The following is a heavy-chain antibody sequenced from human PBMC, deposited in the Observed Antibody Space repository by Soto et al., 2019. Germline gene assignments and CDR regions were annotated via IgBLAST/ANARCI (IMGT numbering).Heavy chain of an antibody. V-gene: IGHV4-31*03. J-gene: IGHJ4*02. Sequence: QVQLQESGPGLVKPSQTLSLTSTVSGGSISSGGYYWSWIRQHPGKGLEWIGYIYYSGSTYYNPSLKSRVTISVDTSKNQFSLKLSSVTAADTAVYYCARDPNYYDSIPAPPDYWGQGTLVTVSS. CDR1: GGSISSGGYY. D-gene: IGHD3-22*01. CDR3: ARDPNYYDSIPAPPDY. CDR2: IYYSGST.